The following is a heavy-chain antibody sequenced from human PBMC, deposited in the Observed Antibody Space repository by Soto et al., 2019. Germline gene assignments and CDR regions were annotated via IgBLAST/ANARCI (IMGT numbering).Heavy chain of an antibody. CDR1: GGSISSSSYY. Sequence: QLQLQESGPGLVKPSETLSLTCTVSGGSISSSSYYWGWIRQPPGKGLEWIGSIYYSGSTYYNPSLRSRFTISVDTSKNQSSLKLSSLSAADTAVYSCASFDRYYDFWGGYPGADAFDIWGQGTIVTVSS. D-gene: IGHD3-3*01. V-gene: IGHV4-39*01. CDR3: ASFDRYYDFWGGYPGADAFDI. J-gene: IGHJ3*02. CDR2: IYYSGST.